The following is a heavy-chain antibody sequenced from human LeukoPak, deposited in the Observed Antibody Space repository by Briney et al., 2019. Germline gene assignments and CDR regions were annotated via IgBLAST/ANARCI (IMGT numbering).Heavy chain of an antibody. CDR2: TYYRSKWYN. J-gene: IGHJ4*02. CDR3: ARSIALLPRREIAAGIDY. Sequence: SQTLSLTCAISGDSVSSNSAAWNWIRQSPSRGLEWLGRTYYRSKWYNDYAVSVRSRITINPDTSKNQFSLQLNSVTPEDTAVYYCARSIALLPRREIAAGIDYWGQGTLVTVSS. V-gene: IGHV6-1*01. D-gene: IGHD6-13*01. CDR1: GDSVSSNSAA.